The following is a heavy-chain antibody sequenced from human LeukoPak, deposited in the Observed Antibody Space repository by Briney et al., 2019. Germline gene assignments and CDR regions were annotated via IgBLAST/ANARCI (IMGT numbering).Heavy chain of an antibody. CDR2: INQISSHI. J-gene: IGHJ4*02. V-gene: IGHV3-21*01. Sequence: PGGSLRLSCAASGFTFSSYAMSWVRQAPGKGLEWVSSINQISSHIYYAESVRGRFSISRDNAKNSVYLQMNSLRAEDTAIYYCARDATQYLRYGYFDYWGPGILVTVSS. CDR1: GFTFSSYA. D-gene: IGHD3-9*01. CDR3: ARDATQYLRYGYFDY.